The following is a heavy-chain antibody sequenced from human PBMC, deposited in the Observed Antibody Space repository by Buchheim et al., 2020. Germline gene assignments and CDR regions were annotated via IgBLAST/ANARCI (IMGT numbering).Heavy chain of an antibody. CDR1: EFTFSSYW. CDR2: IKQDGSEK. CDR3: ARGRQQWLALEYYFDY. V-gene: IGHV3-7*01. J-gene: IGHJ4*02. D-gene: IGHD6-19*01. Sequence: EVQLVESGGGLVQPGGSLRLSCAASEFTFSSYWMSWVRQAPGKGLEWVANIKQDGSEKYYVDSVKGRFTISRDNAKNSLYLQMNSLRAEDTAVYYCARGRQQWLALEYYFDYWGQGTL.